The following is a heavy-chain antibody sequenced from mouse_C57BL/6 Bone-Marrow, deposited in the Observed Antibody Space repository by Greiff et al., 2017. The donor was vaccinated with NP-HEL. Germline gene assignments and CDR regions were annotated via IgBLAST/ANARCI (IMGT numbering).Heavy chain of an antibody. CDR3: ARWDLPVTRVDY. CDR2: NYPGSGST. D-gene: IGHD2-12*01. J-gene: IGHJ4*01. CDR1: GYTFTSYW. V-gene: IGHV1-55*01. Sequence: VQLQQSGAELVKPGASVKMSCKASGYTFTSYWITWVKQRPGQGLEWIGDNYPGSGSTNYNEKFKSKATLTVDTSSSTAYMQLSSLTSEDSAVYYCARWDLPVTRVDYWGQGASVTVSS.